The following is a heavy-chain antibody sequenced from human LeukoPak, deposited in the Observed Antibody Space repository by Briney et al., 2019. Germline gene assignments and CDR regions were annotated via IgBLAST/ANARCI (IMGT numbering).Heavy chain of an antibody. J-gene: IGHJ4*02. Sequence: AASVKVSCKASGYTFTGYYMHWVRQAPGQGLEWMGRINPNSGGTNYAQKFQGRATMTRDTSISTAYMELSRLRSDDTAVYYCARGVGATRERTFDYWGQGTLVTVSS. CDR1: GYTFTGYY. D-gene: IGHD1-26*01. CDR2: INPNSGGT. CDR3: ARGVGATRERTFDY. V-gene: IGHV1-2*06.